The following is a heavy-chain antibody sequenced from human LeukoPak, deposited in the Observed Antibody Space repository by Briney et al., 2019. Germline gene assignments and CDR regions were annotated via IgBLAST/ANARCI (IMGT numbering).Heavy chain of an antibody. V-gene: IGHV4-34*01. D-gene: IGHD3-3*01. CDR1: GGSFSGYY. J-gene: IGHJ4*02. CDR2: INHSGST. Sequence: SETLSLTCAVYGGSFSGYYWSWIRQPPGKGLEWIREINHSGSTNYNPSLKSRVTISVDTSKNQFSLKLSSVTAADTAVYYCARDSQYDFWSGYYTGYFDYWGQGTLATVSS. CDR3: ARDSQYDFWSGYYTGYFDY.